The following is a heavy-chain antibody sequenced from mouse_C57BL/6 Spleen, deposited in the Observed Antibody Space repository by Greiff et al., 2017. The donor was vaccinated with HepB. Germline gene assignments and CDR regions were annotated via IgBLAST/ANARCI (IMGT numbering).Heavy chain of an antibody. CDR2: IDPETGGT. CDR1: GYTFTDYE. CDR3: TRTYGDYGSTDYAMDY. D-gene: IGHD1-1*01. V-gene: IGHV1-15*01. Sequence: VKLMESGAELVRPGASVTLSCKASGYTFTDYEMHWVKQTPVHGLEWIGAIDPETGGTAYNQKFKGKAILTADKSSSTAYMELRSLTSEDSAVYYCTRTYGDYGSTDYAMDYWGQGTSVTVSS. J-gene: IGHJ4*01.